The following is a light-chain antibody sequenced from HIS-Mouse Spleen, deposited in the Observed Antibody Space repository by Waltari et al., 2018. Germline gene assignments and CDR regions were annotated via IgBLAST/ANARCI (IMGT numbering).Light chain of an antibody. J-gene: IGLJ2*01. V-gene: IGLV3-10*01. CDR1: ALPKKY. CDR3: YSTDSSGNHRV. CDR2: EDS. Sequence: SYELTQSPSVAVSAGQTARITCSGDALPKKYDYWYQQKAGQDAVLGLDEDSKGPSGIPAGASGYSSGKMATLTISGAQVEDEADYYCYSTDSSGNHRVFGGGTKLTVL.